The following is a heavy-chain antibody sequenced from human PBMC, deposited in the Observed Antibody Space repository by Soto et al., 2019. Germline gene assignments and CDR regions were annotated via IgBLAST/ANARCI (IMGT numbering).Heavy chain of an antibody. J-gene: IGHJ3*02. CDR2: IYHSGST. CDR1: GRSISSGGYS. Sequence: QLQLQESGSGLVKPSQTLSLTCAVSGRSISSGGYSWSWIRQPPGKGLEWIGYIYHSGSTYYNPSLKSRGTIAVDRSKTQFYLNLSSVPAAYTAVYYGARAPAFDIWGQGTMVTVSS. V-gene: IGHV4-30-2*01. CDR3: ARAPAFDI.